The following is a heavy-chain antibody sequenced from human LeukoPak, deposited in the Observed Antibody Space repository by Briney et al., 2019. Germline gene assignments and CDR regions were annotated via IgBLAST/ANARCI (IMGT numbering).Heavy chain of an antibody. CDR1: GYAFTNFG. D-gene: IGHD6-19*01. Sequence: GASVRVSCKTAGYAFTNFGISWVRQAPGQGLEWMRWISTYNGNTNYAQKLQGRVTMTTDTSTSTAYMELRSLRSDDTAVYYCARDRLAGALGFWGQGTLVTVSS. CDR3: ARDRLAGALGF. V-gene: IGHV1-18*01. J-gene: IGHJ4*02. CDR2: ISTYNGNT.